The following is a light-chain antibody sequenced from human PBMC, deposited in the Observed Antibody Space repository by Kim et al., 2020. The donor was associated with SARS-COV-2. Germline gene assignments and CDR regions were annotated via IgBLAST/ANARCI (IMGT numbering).Light chain of an antibody. CDR1: SSDVGGYDY. Sequence: SALTQPRSVSGSPGQSVTISCTGTSSDVGGYDYVSWYQQHPGKAPKLMIYNVSKRPSGVPDRFSGSKSGNTASLTISGLQAEDEADYYCCSYVGIFSEVFGGGTQLTVL. CDR3: CSYVGIFSEV. V-gene: IGLV2-11*01. CDR2: NVS. J-gene: IGLJ2*01.